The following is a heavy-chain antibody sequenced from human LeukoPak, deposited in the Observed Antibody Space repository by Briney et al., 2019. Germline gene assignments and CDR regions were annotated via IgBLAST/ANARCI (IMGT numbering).Heavy chain of an antibody. V-gene: IGHV4-4*02. D-gene: IGHD3-22*01. CDR3: AGRPDDYDKNAPDY. J-gene: IGHJ4*02. Sequence: SGTLSLTCAVSGGSISSSNWWSWVRQPPGKGLEWIGEIYHSGSTNYNPSLKSRVTISVDKSKNQFSLKLSSVTAADTAVYFWAGRPDDYDKNAPDYWGQGTLVTLSS. CDR2: IYHSGST. CDR1: GGSISSSNW.